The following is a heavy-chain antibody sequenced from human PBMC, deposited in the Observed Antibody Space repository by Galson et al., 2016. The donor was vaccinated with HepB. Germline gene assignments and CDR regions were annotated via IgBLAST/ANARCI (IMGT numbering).Heavy chain of an antibody. Sequence: QSGAEVKKAGEPLTISCEGSGYTFFNHWIGWVRQTPGKGLEWMGIVYPDDSDTRYGPSFQGPSLQCQVTIFADKSIRTVFLQWSSLKASDTAMKYRVRRGRWRDGGKQIDYWGQGTLVSVSS. CDR1: GYTFFNHW. CDR2: VYPDDSDT. D-gene: IGHD3-16*01. J-gene: IGHJ4*02. V-gene: IGHV5-51*01. CDR3: VRRGRWRDGGKQIDY.